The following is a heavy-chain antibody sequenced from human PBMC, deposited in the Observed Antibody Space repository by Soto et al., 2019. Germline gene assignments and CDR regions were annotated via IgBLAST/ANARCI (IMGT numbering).Heavy chain of an antibody. CDR3: ARVVGEDIVLVPASLGWLDP. J-gene: IGHJ5*02. V-gene: IGHV4-30-2*01. CDR1: GGSISSGGYS. CDR2: IYHSGST. D-gene: IGHD2-2*01. Sequence: SETLSLTCAVSGGSISSGGYSWSWIRQPPGKGLEWIGYIYHSGSTYYNPSLKSRVTISVDRSKNQFSLKLSSVTAADTAVYYCARVVGEDIVLVPASLGWLDPWGQGTLVTVSS.